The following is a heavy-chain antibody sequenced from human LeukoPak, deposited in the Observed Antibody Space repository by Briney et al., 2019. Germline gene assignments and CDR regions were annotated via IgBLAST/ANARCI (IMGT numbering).Heavy chain of an antibody. D-gene: IGHD6-13*01. Sequence: ASVKVSCKASGYTFTSYGISWVRQAPGQGLEWMGWISAYNGNTNYAQKLQGRVTMTTDTSTSTAYMELRSLRSDDTAVYYCARDRGTGYSSSWVDYWGQGTLVTVSS. V-gene: IGHV1-18*01. CDR2: ISAYNGNT. CDR1: GYTFTSYG. CDR3: ARDRGTGYSSSWVDY. J-gene: IGHJ4*02.